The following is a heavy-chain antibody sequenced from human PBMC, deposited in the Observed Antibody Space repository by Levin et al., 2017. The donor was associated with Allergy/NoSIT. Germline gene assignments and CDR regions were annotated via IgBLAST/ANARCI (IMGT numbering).Heavy chain of an antibody. Sequence: QTLSLTCAASGFTLADYTVSWFRQPPGKGLEWVGFIRGKAYGGTTDYAASLKGRFTISRDDSKSIAYLQMNSLKTEDTAVYYCTRRLYDSGLGRIDIWGQGTMVTVSS. CDR3: TRRLYDSGLGRIDI. D-gene: IGHD3-10*01. CDR2: IRGKAYGGTT. V-gene: IGHV3-49*03. CDR1: GFTLADYT. J-gene: IGHJ3*02.